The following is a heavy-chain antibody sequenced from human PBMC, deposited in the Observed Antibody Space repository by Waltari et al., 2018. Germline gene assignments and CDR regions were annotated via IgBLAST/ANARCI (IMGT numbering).Heavy chain of an antibody. J-gene: IGHJ4*02. CDR2: IKQDGTEK. Sequence: EVQLVESGGGLVQPGGSLRLSCAVSGFTFSTYSMTWVRQAPGKGREWVANIKQDGTEKYYVDAVKGRFSISRDNGKNLLYLHMNSLRVDDTAVYYCARDEMHRTTWYHFWGQGTQVTVSS. D-gene: IGHD6-13*01. CDR1: GFTFSTYS. V-gene: IGHV3-7*04. CDR3: ARDEMHRTTWYHF.